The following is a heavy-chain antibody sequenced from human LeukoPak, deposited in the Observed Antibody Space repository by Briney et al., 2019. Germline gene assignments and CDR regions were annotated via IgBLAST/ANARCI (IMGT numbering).Heavy chain of an antibody. CDR1: GGSISSYY. D-gene: IGHD3-9*01. Sequence: SETLSLTCTVSGGSISSYYWSWIRQPPGKGLEWIGYIYYSGSTNYNPSLKSRVTISLDTSKNQFSLKLSSVTAADTAVYYCARAVHYDILTGYFLYYYMDVWGKGTTVTISS. J-gene: IGHJ6*03. CDR2: IYYSGST. V-gene: IGHV4-59*12. CDR3: ARAVHYDILTGYFLYYYMDV.